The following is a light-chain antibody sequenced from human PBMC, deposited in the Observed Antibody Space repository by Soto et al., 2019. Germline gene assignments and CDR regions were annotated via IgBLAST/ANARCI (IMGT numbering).Light chain of an antibody. V-gene: IGLV2-8*01. CDR2: EVS. CDR3: SSYAGSTA. J-gene: IGLJ1*01. Sequence: QSVLTQPPSASGSPGQSVTISCTGTSSDVGGYNYVSWYQQHPGKAPKLMIYEVSKRPSGVPDRFSGSKSGNTASLTVSGLQAEDEADYYCSSYAGSTAFGTGTKLTVL. CDR1: SSDVGGYNY.